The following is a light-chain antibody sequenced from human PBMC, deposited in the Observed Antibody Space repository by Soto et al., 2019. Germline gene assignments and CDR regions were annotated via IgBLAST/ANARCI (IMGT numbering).Light chain of an antibody. CDR2: DVS. CDR3: SSYTSSSTPLYV. Sequence: QSALTHPASVSGAPGQSITISCTGTSSDVGGYNYVSWYQQHPGKAPKLMIYDVSNRPSGVSNRFSGSKPGNTASLTISGLQAEDEADYYCSSYTSSSTPLYVFGTGTKVTVL. V-gene: IGLV2-14*01. CDR1: SSDVGGYNY. J-gene: IGLJ1*01.